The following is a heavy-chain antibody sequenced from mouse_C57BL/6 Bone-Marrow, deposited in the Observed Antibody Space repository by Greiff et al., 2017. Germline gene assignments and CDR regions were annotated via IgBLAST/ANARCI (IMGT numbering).Heavy chain of an antibody. V-gene: IGHV1-19*01. CDR2: INPYNGGT. CDR3: AREGNYYGSPYARDY. D-gene: IGHD1-1*01. Sequence: EVQLQQSGPVLVKPGASVKMSCKASGYTFTDYYMNWVKQSHGKSLEWIGVINPYNGGTSYNQKFKGKATLTVDKSSSTAYMELNSLTSEDSAVYYCAREGNYYGSPYARDYWGQGTSVTVSS. CDR1: GYTFTDYY. J-gene: IGHJ4*01.